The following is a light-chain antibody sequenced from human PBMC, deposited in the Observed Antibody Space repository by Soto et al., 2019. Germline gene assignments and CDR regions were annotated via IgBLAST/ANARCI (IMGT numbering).Light chain of an antibody. CDR3: QQCGSSTWT. CDR2: AAS. J-gene: IGKJ1*01. Sequence: EILLTQSPGTLSLSPGESATLSCRASQSISSTYLAWYQQKPGQAPRLLIYAASSRATGIPERLSGGGYGTDFTITISRLENEDFEVYYCQQCGSSTWTFGQGTKVDIK. V-gene: IGKV3-20*01. CDR1: QSISSTY.